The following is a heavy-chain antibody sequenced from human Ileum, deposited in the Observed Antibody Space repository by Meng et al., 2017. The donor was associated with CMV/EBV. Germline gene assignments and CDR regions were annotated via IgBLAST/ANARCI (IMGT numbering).Heavy chain of an antibody. V-gene: IGHV1-69*05. CDR2: IIPIFGTA. D-gene: IGHD1-26*01. J-gene: IGHJ6*02. CDR1: GGTFSSYA. CDR3: ARTTTTDYYYYGMDV. Sequence: SGGTFSSYAISWVRQAPGQGLEWMGGIIPIFGTANYAQKFQGRVTITTDESTSTAYLELSSLRSEDTAVYYCARTTTTDYYYYGMDVWGQGTTVTVSS.